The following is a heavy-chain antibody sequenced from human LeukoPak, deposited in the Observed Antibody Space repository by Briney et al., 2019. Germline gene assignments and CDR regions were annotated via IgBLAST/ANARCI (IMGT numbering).Heavy chain of an antibody. J-gene: IGHJ5*02. CDR2: IYYSGST. Sequence: SETLSLTCTVSGGSISSSSYYWGWIRQPPGKDLEWIGSIYYSGSTYYNPSLKSRVTISVDTSKNQFSLKLSSATAADMAVYYCVRRVSSTRSYDPWGQGTLVTVSS. CDR1: GGSISSSSYY. D-gene: IGHD2-2*01. V-gene: IGHV4-39*01. CDR3: VRRVSSTRSYDP.